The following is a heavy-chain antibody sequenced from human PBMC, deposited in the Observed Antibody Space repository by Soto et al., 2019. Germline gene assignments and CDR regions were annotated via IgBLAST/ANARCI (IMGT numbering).Heavy chain of an antibody. CDR1: GYTFTSYD. Sequence: QVQLVQSGAEVKKPGASVKVSCKASGYTFTSYDINWVRQATGQGLEWMGWMNPNSGNTGYAQKFQGRVTMTRNTSISTAYMELSILRSEDTAVYYCARVERTTTFGVVNYYYGMDVWGQGTTVTVSS. D-gene: IGHD3-3*01. J-gene: IGHJ6*02. CDR2: MNPNSGNT. V-gene: IGHV1-8*01. CDR3: ARVERTTTFGVVNYYYGMDV.